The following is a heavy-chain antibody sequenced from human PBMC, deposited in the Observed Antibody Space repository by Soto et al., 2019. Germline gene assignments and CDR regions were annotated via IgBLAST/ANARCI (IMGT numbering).Heavy chain of an antibody. Sequence: ASVKVSCKASGYTFTSYGISWVRQAPGQGLEWMGWISAYNGNTNYAQKLQGRVTMTTDTSTSTAYMELRSLRSDDTAVYYCAREATTRLCSCTSCYPVPNYYYYMDVWGKGTTVTVSS. CDR2: ISAYNGNT. J-gene: IGHJ6*03. V-gene: IGHV1-18*01. CDR1: GYTFTSYG. D-gene: IGHD2-2*01. CDR3: AREATTRLCSCTSCYPVPNYYYYMDV.